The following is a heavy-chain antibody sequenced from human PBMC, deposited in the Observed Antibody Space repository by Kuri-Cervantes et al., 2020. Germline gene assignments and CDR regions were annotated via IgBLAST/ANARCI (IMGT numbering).Heavy chain of an antibody. CDR2: INPNSGGT. CDR3: AREVRVFDDPRGDY. V-gene: IGHV1-2*02. Sequence: ASVKVSCKASGGTFSSYAISWVRQAPGQGLEWMGWINPNSGGTNYAQKFQGRVTMARDTSINTAYMELRRLRSDDTAVYYCAREVRVFDDPRGDYWGQGTLVTVSS. D-gene: IGHD4-23*01. J-gene: IGHJ4*02. CDR1: GGTFSSYA.